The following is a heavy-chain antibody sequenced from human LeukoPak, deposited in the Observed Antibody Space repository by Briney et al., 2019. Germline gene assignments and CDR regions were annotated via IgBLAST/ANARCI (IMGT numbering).Heavy chain of an antibody. Sequence: ASVNVSCKASGYSFTAFYIHWVRQAPGQGLEWMGWIHPRSGETNYAYKFRGRVTMTRDTSISTTYMDLGSLGSDDTAVYYCARDGEYGTGSYYRGCFDCWGQGTLVTVSS. CDR2: IHPRSGET. V-gene: IGHV1-2*02. CDR1: GYSFTAFY. D-gene: IGHD3-10*01. CDR3: ARDGEYGTGSYYRGCFDC. J-gene: IGHJ4*02.